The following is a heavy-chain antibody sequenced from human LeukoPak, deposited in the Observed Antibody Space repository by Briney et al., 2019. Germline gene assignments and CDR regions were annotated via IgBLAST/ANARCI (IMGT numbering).Heavy chain of an antibody. Sequence: GGSLRLSCAASGFTFSSYAMSWVRLAPGKGLEWVSAISGSGGSTYYADSVRGRFTISRDNSKNTLYLQMNSLRAEDTAVYYCAKSLTRLTWELLCYFDYWGQGTLVTVSS. V-gene: IGHV3-23*01. J-gene: IGHJ4*02. CDR1: GFTFSSYA. CDR2: ISGSGGST. D-gene: IGHD1-26*01. CDR3: AKSLTRLTWELLCYFDY.